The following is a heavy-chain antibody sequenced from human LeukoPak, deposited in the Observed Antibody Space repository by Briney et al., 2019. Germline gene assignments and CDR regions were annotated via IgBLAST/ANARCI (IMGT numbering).Heavy chain of an antibody. V-gene: IGHV1-2*02. CDR1: GYIFTGYY. D-gene: IGHD6-19*01. J-gene: IGHJ4*02. Sequence: ASVKVSCKASGYIFTGYYIHWVRQAPGQGLEWMGWINPNSGDTYYAQNFQGRVTMTRDTSISTSYMELSELRSDDTAVYHCARGITLAGRGCFDFWGQGTLVTVSS. CDR2: INPNSGDT. CDR3: ARGITLAGRGCFDF.